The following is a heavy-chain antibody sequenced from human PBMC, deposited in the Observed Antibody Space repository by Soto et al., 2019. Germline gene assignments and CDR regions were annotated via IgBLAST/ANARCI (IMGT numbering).Heavy chain of an antibody. CDR2: ISYDGSNK. CDR3: ARVPEAGRPLFDY. D-gene: IGHD6-6*01. V-gene: IGHV3-30-3*01. J-gene: IGHJ4*02. Sequence: GGSLRLSCAASGFTFSSYAMHWVRQAPGKGLEWVAVISYDGSNKYYADSVKGRFTISRDNSKNTLYLQLNSLRAEDTAVYYCARVPEAGRPLFDYWGQGALVTV. CDR1: GFTFSSYA.